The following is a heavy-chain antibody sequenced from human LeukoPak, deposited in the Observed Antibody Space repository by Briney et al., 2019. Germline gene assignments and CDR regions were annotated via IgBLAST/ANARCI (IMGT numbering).Heavy chain of an antibody. CDR3: ARDSSGWTYYFDY. J-gene: IGHJ4*02. V-gene: IGHV3-7*01. CDR2: IKQDGSEK. CDR1: GFTFSSYW. Sequence: GGSLRLSCAASGFTFSSYWMSWVRQAPGKGLEWVANIKQDGSEKYYVDSVKGRFTISRDNAKNSLYLQMNSLRAEDTAVYYCARDSSGWTYYFDYWGQGTLVTASS. D-gene: IGHD6-19*01.